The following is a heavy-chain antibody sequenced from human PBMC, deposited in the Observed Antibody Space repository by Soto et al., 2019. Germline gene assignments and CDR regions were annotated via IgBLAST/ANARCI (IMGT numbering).Heavy chain of an antibody. CDR3: ARALIQLWPHYYYGMDV. CDR2: IYYSGNT. CDR1: GGSISSGDYY. Sequence: SETLSLTCTVSGGSISSGDYYWSWIRQPPGKGLEWIGYIYYSGNTYYNPSLKSRVTISVDTSKNQFSLRQTSVTAADTAVYYCARALIQLWPHYYYGMDVWGQGTTVTVSS. D-gene: IGHD5-18*01. V-gene: IGHV4-30-4*01. J-gene: IGHJ6*02.